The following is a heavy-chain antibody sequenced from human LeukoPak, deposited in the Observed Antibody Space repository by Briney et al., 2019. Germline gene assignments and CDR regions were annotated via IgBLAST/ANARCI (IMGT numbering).Heavy chain of an antibody. CDR2: ISGSGGRT. CDR3: AKDGYSSGWYYYYYMDV. D-gene: IGHD6-19*01. J-gene: IGHJ6*03. V-gene: IGHV3-23*01. CDR1: GFTFSSYA. Sequence: GGSLRLSCAASGFTFSSYAMIWVRQAPGKGLEWVSAISGSGGRTYYADAVKGRFTISRDNSKNTLYLQMNSLRAEDTAVYYCAKDGYSSGWYYYYYMDVWGKGTTVTVSS.